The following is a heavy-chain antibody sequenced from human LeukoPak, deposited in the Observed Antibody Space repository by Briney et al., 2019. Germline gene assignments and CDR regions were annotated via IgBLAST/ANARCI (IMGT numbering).Heavy chain of an antibody. CDR1: GFSVRNND. D-gene: IGHD2-15*01. J-gene: IGHJ3*02. Sequence: GGSLRLTCAVSGFSVRNNDWSWVRQAPGKGLEYVSFINSAGSTYYADSVKGRFTISRDNSRNTLYLQMNSLRVEDTAVYYCAGRRVCSGVFDMWGQATMVTVS. CDR2: INSAGST. CDR3: AGRRVCSGVFDM. V-gene: IGHV3-53*01.